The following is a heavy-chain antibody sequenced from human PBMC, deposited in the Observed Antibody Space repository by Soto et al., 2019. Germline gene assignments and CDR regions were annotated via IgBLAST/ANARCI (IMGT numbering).Heavy chain of an antibody. Sequence: PGGSLRLSCAASGFTFDDYAMHWVRQAPGKGLEWVSGISWNSGSIGYADSVKGRFTISRDNAKNSLYLQMNSLRAEDTALYYCAKGFSYIAVAGPFSLFHAFDIWGQGTMVTVSS. CDR1: GFTFDDYA. CDR2: ISWNSGSI. D-gene: IGHD6-19*01. V-gene: IGHV3-9*01. CDR3: AKGFSYIAVAGPFSLFHAFDI. J-gene: IGHJ3*02.